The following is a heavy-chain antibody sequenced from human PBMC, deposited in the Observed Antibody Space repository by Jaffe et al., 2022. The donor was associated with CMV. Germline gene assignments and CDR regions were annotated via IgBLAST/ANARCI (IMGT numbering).Heavy chain of an antibody. J-gene: IGHJ4*02. CDR1: GFTFSSYS. CDR3: ARDADSSSWYLVDY. V-gene: IGHV3-48*02. D-gene: IGHD6-13*01. Sequence: EVQLVESGGGLVQPGGSLRLSCAASGFTFSSYSMNWVRQAPGKGLEWVSYISSSSSTIYYADSVKGRFTISRDNAKNSLYLQMNSLRDEDTAVYYCARDADSSSWYLVDYWGQGTLVTVSS. CDR2: ISSSSSTI.